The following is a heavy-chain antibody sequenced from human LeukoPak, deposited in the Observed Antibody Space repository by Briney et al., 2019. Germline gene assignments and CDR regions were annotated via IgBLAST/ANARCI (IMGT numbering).Heavy chain of an antibody. CDR1: RLTFRSYG. J-gene: IGHJ4*02. CDR3: ARRVGEYSHPYYY. Sequence: GGTLRLSCAASRLTFRSYGMSWVRQAPGKGLEWVSSISGSGGSTHYADSVKGRFTISRDSFKNTLYLQMNSLRAENTAIYYCARRVGEYSHPYYYSGQGTLGSVSS. D-gene: IGHD1-26*01. CDR2: ISGSGGST. V-gene: IGHV3-23*01.